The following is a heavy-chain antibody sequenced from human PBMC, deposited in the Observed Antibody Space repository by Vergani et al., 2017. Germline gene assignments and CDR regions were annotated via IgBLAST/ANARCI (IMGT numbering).Heavy chain of an antibody. CDR2: IIPIFGTA. V-gene: IGHV1-69*13. CDR1: GYTFTSYG. D-gene: IGHD5-24*01. CDR3: AREEVEMATISWFDP. Sequence: QVQLVQSGAEVKKPGASVKVSCKASGYTFTSYGISWVRQAPGQGLEWMGRIIPIFGTANYAQKFQGRVTITADESTSTAYMELSSLRSEDTAVYYCAREEVEMATISWFDPWGQGTLVTVSS. J-gene: IGHJ5*02.